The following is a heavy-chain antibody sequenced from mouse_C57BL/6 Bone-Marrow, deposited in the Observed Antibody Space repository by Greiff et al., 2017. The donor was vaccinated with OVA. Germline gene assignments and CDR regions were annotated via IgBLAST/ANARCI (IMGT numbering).Heavy chain of an antibody. V-gene: IGHV5-12*01. CDR1: GFTFSDYY. D-gene: IGHD1-1*01. J-gene: IGHJ4*01. CDR2: ISNGGGST. CDR3: ARQDYYGSSPGVAMDY. Sequence: EVQRVESGGGLVQPGGSLKLSCAASGFTFSDYYMYWVRQTPEKRLEWVAYISNGGGSTYYPDTVKGRFTISRDNAKNTLYLQMSRLKSEDTAMYYCARQDYYGSSPGVAMDYWGQGTSVTVSS.